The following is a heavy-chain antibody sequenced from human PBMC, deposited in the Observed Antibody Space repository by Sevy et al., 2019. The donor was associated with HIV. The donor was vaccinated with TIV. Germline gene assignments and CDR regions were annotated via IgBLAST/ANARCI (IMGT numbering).Heavy chain of an antibody. CDR3: ARDCNSASFLWGLDV. CDR1: GFTFSNYW. J-gene: IGHJ6*02. CDR2: IKRDGSEK. V-gene: IGHV3-7*03. Sequence: GGSLRLSCAASGFTFSNYWMTWVRQAPGKGLEWVANIKRDGSEKYYVASVKGRFTISRDNAKNSLYMQMNSLRAEDTAVYYCARDCNSASFLWGLDVWGQGTTVTVSS. D-gene: IGHD2-2*01.